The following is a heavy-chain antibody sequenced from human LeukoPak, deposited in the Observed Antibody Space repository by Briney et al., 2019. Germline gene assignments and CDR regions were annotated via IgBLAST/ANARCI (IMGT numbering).Heavy chain of an antibody. V-gene: IGHV1-2*06. J-gene: IGHJ3*02. CDR1: GYTFTGYY. D-gene: IGHD3-9*01. CDR3: AREYDILTGPTDAFDI. CDR2: INPNSGGT. Sequence: ASVKVSCKASGYTFTGYYMHWVRQAPGQGLEWMGRINPNSGGTNYAQKFQGRVTMTRDTSISTAYMELSRLRSDDTAVYYCAREYDILTGPTDAFDIWGQGTMVTVSS.